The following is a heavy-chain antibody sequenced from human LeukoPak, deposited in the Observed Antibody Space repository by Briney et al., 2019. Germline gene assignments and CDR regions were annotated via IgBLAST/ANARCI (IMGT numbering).Heavy chain of an antibody. J-gene: IGHJ4*02. D-gene: IGHD6-19*01. CDR3: ARDVTAVAAGR. V-gene: IGHV3-30*03. CDR1: GFSFSSYG. Sequence: PGRSLRLSCAASGFSFSSYGMHWVRQAPGKGLEWVALISYDGSNKYYADSVKGRFTISRDNSKNTLYLQMNSLRAEDTAVYYCARDVTAVAAGRWGQGTLVTVSS. CDR2: ISYDGSNK.